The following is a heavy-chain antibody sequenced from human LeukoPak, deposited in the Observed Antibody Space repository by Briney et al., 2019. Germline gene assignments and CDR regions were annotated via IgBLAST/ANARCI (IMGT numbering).Heavy chain of an antibody. V-gene: IGHV5-51*01. CDR1: RHSFHSQW. CDR2: IYPDDSDT. CDR3: ARRGDSDFRID. J-gene: IGHJ4*02. D-gene: IGHD2-21*02. Sequence: GESLKISCKGPRHSFHSQWIGWVRQMPGKGLEWMGIIYPDDSDTRYSASFQGQVTISADKSISTAYLQWNSLEASDGAIYYCARRGDSDFRIDWGQGTLVTVSS.